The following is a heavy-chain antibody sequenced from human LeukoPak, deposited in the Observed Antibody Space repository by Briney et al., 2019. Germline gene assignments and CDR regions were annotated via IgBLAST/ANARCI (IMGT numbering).Heavy chain of an antibody. J-gene: IGHJ6*02. CDR1: GFTFSSYR. V-gene: IGHV3-21*01. CDR3: ARDGTGIVYYYAMDV. Sequence: GGSLRLSCAASGFTFSSYRMNWVRQAPGKGLEWVSSISSSSSYIYYADSVKGRFTISRDNTKNSLYLQMHSLRDEDTAVYYCARDGTGIVYYYAMDVWGQGTTVTVSS. D-gene: IGHD3/OR15-3a*01. CDR2: ISSSSSYI.